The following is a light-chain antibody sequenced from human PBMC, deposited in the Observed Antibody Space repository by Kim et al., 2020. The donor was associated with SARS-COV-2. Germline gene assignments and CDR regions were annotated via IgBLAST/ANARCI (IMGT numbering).Light chain of an antibody. Sequence: LSPGERATLSCRASQSVSSYLAWYQQKPGQAPRLLIYDASNRATGIPARFSGSGSGTYFTLTISSLEPEDFAVYYCHQRSNWPPYTFGQGTKLEI. V-gene: IGKV3-11*01. CDR3: HQRSNWPPYT. J-gene: IGKJ2*01. CDR2: DAS. CDR1: QSVSSY.